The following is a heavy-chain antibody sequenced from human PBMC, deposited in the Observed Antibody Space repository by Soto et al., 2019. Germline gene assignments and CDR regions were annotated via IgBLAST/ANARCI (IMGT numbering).Heavy chain of an antibody. CDR1: GFTFNTYW. Sequence: GGSLRLSCAASGFTFNTYWMSWVRQAPGKGLQWVANIKEDGSEIKYVDSVKGPFTISRDNPKSSLHLQMNSLRAEDTAVYYCARHGDGKFEYWGQGTLVTVSS. J-gene: IGHJ4*02. CDR3: ARHGDGKFEY. CDR2: IKEDGSEI. V-gene: IGHV3-7*01.